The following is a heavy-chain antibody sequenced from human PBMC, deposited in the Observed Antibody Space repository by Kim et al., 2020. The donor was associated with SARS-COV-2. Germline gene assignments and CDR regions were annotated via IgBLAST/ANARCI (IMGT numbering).Heavy chain of an antibody. CDR3: ARVGYYYDSSASFDY. J-gene: IGHJ4*02. Sequence: SETLSLTCAVSGGSISSSNWWSWVRQPPGKGLEWIGEIYHNGSTNYNPSLKSRVTISVDKSKNQFSLKLSSVTAADTAVYYCARVGYYYDSSASFDYWGQGTLVTVSS. CDR1: GGSISSSNW. CDR2: IYHNGST. V-gene: IGHV4-4*02. D-gene: IGHD3-22*01.